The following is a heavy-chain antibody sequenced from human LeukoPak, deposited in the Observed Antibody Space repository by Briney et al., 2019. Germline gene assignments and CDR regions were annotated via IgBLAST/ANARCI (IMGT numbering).Heavy chain of an antibody. D-gene: IGHD2-2*01. CDR1: GYTFTSYG. CDR2: ISAYNGNT. CDR3: ARAGYCSSTSCYRDFDY. Sequence: ASVKVSCKASGYTFTSYGISWVRPAPGQGLEWMGWISAYNGNTNYAQKLQGRVTMTTDTSTSTAYMELRSLRSDDTAVYYCARAGYCSSTSCYRDFDYWGQGTLVTVSS. J-gene: IGHJ4*02. V-gene: IGHV1-18*01.